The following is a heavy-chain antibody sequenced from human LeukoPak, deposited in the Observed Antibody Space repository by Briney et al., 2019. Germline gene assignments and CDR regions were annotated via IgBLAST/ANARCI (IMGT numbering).Heavy chain of an antibody. Sequence: SVKVSCKASGGTFSSYAISWVRQAPGQGLEWMGRIIPILGIANYAQKFQGRVTITADKSTSTAYMELSSLRSEDTAVYYCARGLEFLEWLGPPYYYYYMDVWGKGTTVTVSS. J-gene: IGHJ6*03. V-gene: IGHV1-69*04. D-gene: IGHD3-3*02. CDR1: GGTFSSYA. CDR3: ARGLEFLEWLGPPYYYYYMDV. CDR2: IIPILGIA.